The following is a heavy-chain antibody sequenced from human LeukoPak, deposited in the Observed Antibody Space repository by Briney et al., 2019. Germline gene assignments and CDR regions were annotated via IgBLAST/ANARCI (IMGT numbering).Heavy chain of an antibody. J-gene: IGHJ3*02. CDR1: GYSFTSYW. CDR3: ARPIIAVAGTGRLDAFDI. V-gene: IGHV5-51*01. D-gene: IGHD6-19*01. CDR2: IYPGDSDT. Sequence: GESLKISCKGSGYSFTSYWIGWVRQMPGKGLEWMGIIYPGDSDTRYSPSFQGQVTISADKSISTAYLQWSSLKASDTAVYYCARPIIAVAGTGRLDAFDIWGQGTMVTVSS.